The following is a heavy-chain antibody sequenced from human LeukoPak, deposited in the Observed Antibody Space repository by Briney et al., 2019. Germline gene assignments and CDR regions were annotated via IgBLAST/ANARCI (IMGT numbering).Heavy chain of an antibody. J-gene: IGHJ5*02. CDR2: IFWDDDI. CDR1: GFSLTTGGMG. Sequence: ESGPTLVNPTQTLTLTCTFSGFSLTTGGMGVGWIRQPPGKALEWLALIFWDDDIRYSPSLKSRVTITRDTSKNQVVLTMTNMDPVDAATYYCAHTAAYYASGTYYKHFWFDPWGQGTLVTVSS. V-gene: IGHV2-5*02. D-gene: IGHD3-10*01. CDR3: AHTAAYYASGTYYKHFWFDP.